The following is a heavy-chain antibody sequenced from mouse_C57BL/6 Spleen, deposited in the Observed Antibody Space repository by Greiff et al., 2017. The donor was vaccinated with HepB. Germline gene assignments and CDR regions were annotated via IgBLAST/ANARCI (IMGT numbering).Heavy chain of an antibody. CDR1: GYTFTEYT. CDR3: ARHEDRRDGPLRRYFDY. CDR2: FYPGGGSI. V-gene: IGHV1-62-2*01. Sequence: QVQLQQSGAELVKPGASVKLSCKASGYTFTEYTIHWVKQRSGQGLEWIGWFYPGGGSIKYNEKFKDKATLTADKSSSTVYMELSRLTSEDSAVYFCARHEDRRDGPLRRYFDYWGQGTTLTVSS. D-gene: IGHD1-1*01. J-gene: IGHJ2*01.